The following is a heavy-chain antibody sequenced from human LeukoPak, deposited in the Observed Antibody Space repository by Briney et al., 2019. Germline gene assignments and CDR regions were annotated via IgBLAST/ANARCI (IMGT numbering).Heavy chain of an antibody. J-gene: IGHJ4*02. CDR1: GFTFSNSW. CDR3: ASSSGWFVDEY. D-gene: IGHD6-19*01. V-gene: IGHV3-7*03. CDR2: IQRDGSEK. Sequence: GGSLRLSCAASGFTFSNSWMHWVRQAPGKGLEWVANIQRDGSEKYYVDSVMGRFTISRDNAKNSLSLQMNSLRAEDTAVYFCASSSGWFVDEYWGRGTPVTVSS.